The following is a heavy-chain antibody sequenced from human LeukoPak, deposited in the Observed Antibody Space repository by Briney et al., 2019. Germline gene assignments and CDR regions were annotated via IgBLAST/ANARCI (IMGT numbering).Heavy chain of an antibody. CDR3: ASTRYSSSPPDY. J-gene: IGHJ4*02. Sequence: SETLSLTCTVSGGSISSGDYYWSWIPQPPGKGLEWIGYIYYSGSTYYNPSLKSRVTISVDTSKNQFSLKLSSVTAADTAVYYCASTRYSSSPPDYWGQGTLVTVSS. V-gene: IGHV4-30-4*01. CDR1: GGSISSGDYY. D-gene: IGHD6-6*01. CDR2: IYYSGST.